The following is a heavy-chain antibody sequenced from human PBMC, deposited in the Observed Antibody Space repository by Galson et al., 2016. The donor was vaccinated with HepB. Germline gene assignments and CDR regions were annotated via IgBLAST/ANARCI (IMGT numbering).Heavy chain of an antibody. CDR2: FYNTGST. J-gene: IGHJ3*02. Sequence: SETLSLTCFVSGGSISDYHWSWIRQPPGKGLEWIGYFYNTGSTNYNPSLKSRVTLSVDTPKYHFSLKLSSVTTADTAVYYCAKEGGRDSGYADGAFDIWGRGTLVTVSS. D-gene: IGHD5-12*01. V-gene: IGHV4-59*01. CDR1: GGSISDYH. CDR3: AKEGGRDSGYADGAFDI.